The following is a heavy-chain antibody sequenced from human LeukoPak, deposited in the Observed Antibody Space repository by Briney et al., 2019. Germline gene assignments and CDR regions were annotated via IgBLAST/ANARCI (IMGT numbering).Heavy chain of an antibody. CDR2: ISSFSGTI. D-gene: IGHD2-2*01. Sequence: GGSLRLSCVASGITFSSYSMNWVRQAPGKGLEWVSYISSFSGTINYADSVKGRFTISRDNAKNTLYLQMNSLRADDTAVYYCAKDHTDIVVVPAAHFDYWGQGTLVTVSS. CDR3: AKDHTDIVVVPAAHFDY. J-gene: IGHJ4*02. V-gene: IGHV3-48*01. CDR1: GITFSSYS.